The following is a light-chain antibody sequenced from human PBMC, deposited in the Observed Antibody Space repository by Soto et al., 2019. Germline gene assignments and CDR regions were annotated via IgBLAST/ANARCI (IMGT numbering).Light chain of an antibody. J-gene: IGKJ3*01. V-gene: IGKV3-11*01. CDR2: DAS. Sequence: EIVFTQSPATLSLSPGERATLSCRASQSISSYLAWYQQKPDQAPRLPIYDASNRATGIPARFSGSGSGTDFTLTISSLEPEDFAVYYCHQRSTWPFTFGPGTKVDIK. CDR3: HQRSTWPFT. CDR1: QSISSY.